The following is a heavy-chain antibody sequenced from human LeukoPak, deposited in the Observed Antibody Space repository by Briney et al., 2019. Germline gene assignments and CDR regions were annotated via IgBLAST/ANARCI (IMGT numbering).Heavy chain of an antibody. V-gene: IGHV4-4*07. J-gene: IGHJ5*02. CDR3: ARDGCSGGSCWFDP. D-gene: IGHD2-15*01. CDR2: IYTSGST. Sequence: PSETLSLTCTVSGGSISSYYWSWIRQPAGKGLEWIGRIYTSGSTNYNPSLKSRVTMSVDTSKNQFPLKLSSVTAADTAVYYCARDGCSGGSCWFDPWGQGTLVTVSS. CDR1: GGSISSYY.